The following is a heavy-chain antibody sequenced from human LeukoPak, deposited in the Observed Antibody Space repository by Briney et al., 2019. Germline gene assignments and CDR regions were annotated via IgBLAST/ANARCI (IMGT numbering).Heavy chain of an antibody. Sequence: KPSETLSLTCTVSGGSISSYYWSWIRQPPGKGLEWIGYIYYSGSTNYNPSLKSRVAISVDTSKNQFSLKLSSVTAADTAVYYCARARGLNYYGSGSYYFDYWGQGTLVTVSS. J-gene: IGHJ4*02. D-gene: IGHD3-10*01. V-gene: IGHV4-59*01. CDR3: ARARGLNYYGSGSYYFDY. CDR1: GGSISSYY. CDR2: IYYSGST.